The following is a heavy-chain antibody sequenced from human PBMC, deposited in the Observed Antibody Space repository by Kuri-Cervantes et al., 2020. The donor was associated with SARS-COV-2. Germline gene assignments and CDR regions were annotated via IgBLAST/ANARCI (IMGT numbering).Heavy chain of an antibody. D-gene: IGHD4-17*01. CDR1: GFTFSSYE. V-gene: IGHV3-48*03. J-gene: IGHJ6*02. CDR3: ARVSRLTGDYSPSPTLRYYYGMDV. Sequence: GESLKISCAASGFTFSSYEMNWVRQAPGKGLEWVSYISSSGSTIYYADSVKGRFTISRDNAKNTLYLQMNSLRAEDTAVYYCARVSRLTGDYSPSPTLRYYYGMDVWGQGTTVTVSS. CDR2: ISSSGSTI.